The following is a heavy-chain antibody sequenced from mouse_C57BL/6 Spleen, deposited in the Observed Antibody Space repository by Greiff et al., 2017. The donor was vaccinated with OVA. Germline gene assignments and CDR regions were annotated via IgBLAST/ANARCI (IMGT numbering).Heavy chain of an antibody. CDR1: GYTFTEYT. V-gene: IGHV1-62-2*01. CDR3: ARHEEAYYEPTSRFAY. J-gene: IGHJ3*01. Sequence: QVQLKESGAELVKPGASVKLSCKASGYTFTEYTIHWVKQRSGQGLEWIGWFYPGSGSIKYNEKFKDKATLTADKSSSTVYMELSRLTSEDSAVYFCARHEEAYYEPTSRFAYWGQGTLVTVSA. CDR2: FYPGSGSI. D-gene: IGHD1-1*02.